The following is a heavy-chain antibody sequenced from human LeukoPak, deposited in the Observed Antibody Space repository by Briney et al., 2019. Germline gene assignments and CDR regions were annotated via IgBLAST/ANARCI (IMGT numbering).Heavy chain of an antibody. CDR3: ARVYEDYFDY. CDR1: GFTFSSYG. CDR2: ISYDGSNK. J-gene: IGHJ4*02. D-gene: IGHD5/OR15-5a*01. V-gene: IGHV3-30*03. Sequence: GRSLRLSCAASGFTFSSYGMHWVRQAPGKGLEWVAVISYDGSNKYYADSVKGRFTISRDNAKNSLYLQMNSLRAEDTAVYYCARVYEDYFDYWGQGTLVTVSS.